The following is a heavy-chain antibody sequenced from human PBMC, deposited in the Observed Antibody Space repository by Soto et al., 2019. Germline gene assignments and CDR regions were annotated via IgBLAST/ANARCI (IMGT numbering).Heavy chain of an antibody. J-gene: IGHJ4*02. CDR2: MNPNSGNT. D-gene: IGHD6-6*01. Sequence: ASVKVSCKASGYTFTSYDINWVRQATGQGLEWMGWMNPNSGNTGYAQKFQGRVTMTRNTSISTAYMELSSLRSEDTAVYYCARGLGSSSYFDFYFDYWGQGTLVTVSS. CDR1: GYTFTSYD. CDR3: ARGLGSSSYFDFYFDY. V-gene: IGHV1-8*01.